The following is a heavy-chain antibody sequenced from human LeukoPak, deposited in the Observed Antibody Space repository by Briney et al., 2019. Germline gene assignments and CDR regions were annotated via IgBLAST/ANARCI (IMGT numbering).Heavy chain of an antibody. D-gene: IGHD2-21*01. J-gene: IGHJ4*02. CDR3: ARSRSRPLLPPLPKSQYYFDF. CDR1: AGSFSDYY. CDR2: INQIGST. V-gene: IGHV4-34*01. Sequence: SETLSLTCAVYAGSFSDYYWSWIRQPPGKGLQWIGEINQIGSTNYSPSLKSRVTISVDTSKNQFSLKLRSVTAADTATYYCARSRSRPLLPPLPKSQYYFDFWGQGTLVTASS.